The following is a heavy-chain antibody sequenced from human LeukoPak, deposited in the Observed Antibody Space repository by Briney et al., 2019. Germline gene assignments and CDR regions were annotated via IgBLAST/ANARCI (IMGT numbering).Heavy chain of an antibody. CDR1: GYTFTSYG. V-gene: IGHV1-18*04. CDR3: ARAPTLGYSYGYDY. CDR2: ISAYNGNT. Sequence: GASVKVSCKASGYTFTSYGISWVRQAPGQGLEWMGRISAYNGNTNYAQKLQGRVTMTTDTSTSTAYMELRSLRSDDTAVYYCARAPTLGYSYGYDYWGQGTLVTVSS. D-gene: IGHD5-18*01. J-gene: IGHJ4*02.